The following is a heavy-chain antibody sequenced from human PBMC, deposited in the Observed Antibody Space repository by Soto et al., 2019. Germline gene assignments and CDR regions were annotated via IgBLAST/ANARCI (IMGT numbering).Heavy chain of an antibody. J-gene: IGHJ5*02. CDR2: IYSSGSN. V-gene: IGHV4-4*07. CDR1: GDSISSTY. CDR3: ARGYESGYTFGHDL. D-gene: IGHD3-3*01. Sequence: NPSETLSLTCTVSGDSISSTYWSWVRQPAGRGLEWIGRIYSSGSNNYNPSLESRVTMSVDTSKNQFSLTLRSVTAADTAVYFCARGYESGYTFGHDLWGQGTLVTVSS.